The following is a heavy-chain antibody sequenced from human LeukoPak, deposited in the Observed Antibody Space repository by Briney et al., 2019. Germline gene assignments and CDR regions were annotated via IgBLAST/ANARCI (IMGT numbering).Heavy chain of an antibody. CDR1: GFTFSSYS. J-gene: IGHJ4*02. D-gene: IGHD3-22*01. CDR2: ISSSSSTI. Sequence: GGSLRLSCAASGFTFSSYSMNWVRQAPGKGLEWVSYISSSSSTIYYADSVKGRFTISRDNAKNTLYLQMNSLRAEDTAVYYCARKSTFDSSGYYVHWGQGTLVTVSS. V-gene: IGHV3-48*01. CDR3: ARKSTFDSSGYYVH.